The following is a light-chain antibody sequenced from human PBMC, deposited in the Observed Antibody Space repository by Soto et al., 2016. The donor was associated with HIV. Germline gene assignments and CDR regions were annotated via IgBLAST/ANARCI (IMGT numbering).Light chain of an antibody. CDR2: DAS. CDR3: QQSSRTPRT. Sequence: DIQMTQFPSTLSLSIGDRVSITCRASQSISTYLHWYQQKPGRAPKLLIYDASSLQSGVPSRFSGRGSGTDFTLTISDLQHEDLATYYCQQSSRTPRTFGQGDQGGN. J-gene: IGKJ1*01. CDR1: QSISTY. V-gene: IGKV1-39*01.